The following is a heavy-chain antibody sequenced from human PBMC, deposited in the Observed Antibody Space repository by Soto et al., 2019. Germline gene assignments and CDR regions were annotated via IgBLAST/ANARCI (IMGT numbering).Heavy chain of an antibody. Sequence: GGSLRLSCAASGFTFSSYGMHWVRQAPGKGLEWVAVIWYDGSNKYYADSVKGRFTISRDNSKNTLYLQMNSLRAEDTAVYYCARLALGGDYFDYWGQGTLVTVSS. V-gene: IGHV3-33*01. J-gene: IGHJ4*02. D-gene: IGHD3-10*01. CDR2: IWYDGSNK. CDR1: GFTFSSYG. CDR3: ARLALGGDYFDY.